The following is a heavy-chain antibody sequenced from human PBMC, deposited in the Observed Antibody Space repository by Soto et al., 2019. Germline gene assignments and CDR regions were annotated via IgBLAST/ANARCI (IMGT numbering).Heavy chain of an antibody. Sequence: SLRLSCAASGFTFSSYAMHWVRQAPGKGLEWVAVISYDGSNKYYADSVKGRFTISRDNSKNTLYLQMNSLRAEDTAVYYCARDGIVVVPAAIPAYYYYGMDVWGQGTTVTVSS. CDR2: ISYDGSNK. CDR1: GFTFSSYA. D-gene: IGHD2-2*02. J-gene: IGHJ6*02. CDR3: ARDGIVVVPAAIPAYYYYGMDV. V-gene: IGHV3-30-3*01.